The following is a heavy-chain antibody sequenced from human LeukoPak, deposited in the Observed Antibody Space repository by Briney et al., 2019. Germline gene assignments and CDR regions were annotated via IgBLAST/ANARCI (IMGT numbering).Heavy chain of an antibody. CDR2: INEGSNNI. CDR1: GFTFRRYS. J-gene: IGHJ5*02. CDR3: ARDRYSSGSNEGFDP. Sequence: GGSLRLSCAASGFTFRRYSMNWIRQAPGKGLEWISYINEGSNNIFYADSVKGRFTISRDNAKNTLYLQMNSPRAEDTAVYYCARDRYSSGSNEGFDPWGQGTLVTVSS. D-gene: IGHD6-19*01. V-gene: IGHV3-48*01.